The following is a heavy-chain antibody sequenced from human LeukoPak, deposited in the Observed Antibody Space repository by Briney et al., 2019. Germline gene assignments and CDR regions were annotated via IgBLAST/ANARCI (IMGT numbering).Heavy chain of an antibody. CDR3: ARDTFGEYYDSSGSVDY. Sequence: SQTLSLTCAISGDSVSSNSAAWNWIRQSPSRGLEWLGRTYYRSKWYDDYALSVKSRITIKPDTSKNQFSLQLNSVTPEDTAVYYCARDTFGEYYDSSGSVDYWGQGTLVTVSS. V-gene: IGHV6-1*01. CDR1: GDSVSSNSAA. D-gene: IGHD3-22*01. J-gene: IGHJ4*02. CDR2: TYYRSKWYD.